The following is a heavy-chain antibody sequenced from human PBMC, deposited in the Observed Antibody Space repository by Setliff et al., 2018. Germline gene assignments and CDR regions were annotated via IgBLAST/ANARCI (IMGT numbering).Heavy chain of an antibody. CDR2: SIPMYRTT. CDR1: GGTFSRYA. J-gene: IGHJ6*03. D-gene: IGHD3-22*01. Sequence: GASVKVSCKASGGTFSRYAISWVRQAPGQGLEWMGGSIPMYRTTKYAQKFQGRVTITTDESTTTAYMELSSLRSEDTAVYYCVREGVDSRSSTDYRYYMDVWGKGTTVTVSS. CDR3: VREGVDSRSSTDYRYYMDV. V-gene: IGHV1-69*05.